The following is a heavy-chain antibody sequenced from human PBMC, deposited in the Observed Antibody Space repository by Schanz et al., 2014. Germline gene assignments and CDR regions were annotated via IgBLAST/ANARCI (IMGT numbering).Heavy chain of an antibody. CDR3: VRDRGFCANDICWLRYYMDV. V-gene: IGHV3-21*01. D-gene: IGHD2-8*01. CDR2: ISSSSSYI. CDR1: GFTFSRYW. J-gene: IGHJ6*03. Sequence: EVQLVQSGGGLVQPGGSLRLSCAASGFTFSRYWMQWVRQAPGKGLVWVSSISSSSSYISYADSVKGRFTISRDNAKNSLYLQMNSLRADDTAVCYCVRDRGFCANDICWLRYYMDVWGNGTTVTVSS.